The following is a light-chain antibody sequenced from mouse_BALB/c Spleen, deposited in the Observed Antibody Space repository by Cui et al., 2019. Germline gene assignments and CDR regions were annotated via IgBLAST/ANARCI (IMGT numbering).Light chain of an antibody. Sequence: QIVLTQSPALMSASPGEKVTMTCSASSSVSYMYWYQHKPRSYAKPWNYLTSNLASGVPARFSGSGSGTSYSLTISSMEAEDAATYYCQQWSSNPLTFGAGTKLGLK. CDR1: SSVSY. CDR2: LTS. CDR3: QQWSSNPLT. J-gene: IGKJ5*01. V-gene: IGKV4-68*01.